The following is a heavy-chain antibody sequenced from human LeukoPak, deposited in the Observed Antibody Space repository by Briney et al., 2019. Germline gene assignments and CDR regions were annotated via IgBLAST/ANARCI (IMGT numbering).Heavy chain of an antibody. J-gene: IGHJ6*03. CDR2: IYTSGST. CDR1: GGSISSGSYY. CDR3: ARDGVEPHYYYYMDV. Sequence: PSETLSLTCTVSGGSISSGSYYWRWIRQPAGKGLEWIGRIYTSGSTNYNPSLKSRVTISVDTSKNQFSLKLSSVTAADTAVYYCARDGVEPHYYYYMDVWGKGTTVTVSS. V-gene: IGHV4-61*02. D-gene: IGHD2-8*01.